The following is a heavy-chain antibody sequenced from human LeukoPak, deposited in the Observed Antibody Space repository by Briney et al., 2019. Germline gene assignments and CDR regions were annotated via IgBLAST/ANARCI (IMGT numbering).Heavy chain of an antibody. J-gene: IGHJ3*01. Sequence: TGGSLRLSCAASGSTFSTYTMNWVRQAPGKGLERVLSISSSSNFIYYVDSLNGRFTISRDDAKDSLYLQMTSLRVEDTAVYYCARESGTYPDDAFDFWGQGTMVTVSS. CDR2: ISSSSNFI. V-gene: IGHV3-21*01. CDR3: ARESGTYPDDAFDF. D-gene: IGHD1-26*01. CDR1: GSTFSTYT.